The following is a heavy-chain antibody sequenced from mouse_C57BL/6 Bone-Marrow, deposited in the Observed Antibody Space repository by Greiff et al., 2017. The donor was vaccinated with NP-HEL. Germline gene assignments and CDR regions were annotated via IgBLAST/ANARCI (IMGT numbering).Heavy chain of an antibody. Sequence: VQLQQSGAELVRPGASVTLSCKASGYTFTDYEMHWVKQTPVHGLEWIGAIDPETGGTAYNQKFKGKAILTADKSSSTAYMELRSLTSEDSAVYYCTRKLYYGSSYGFAYWGQGTLVTVSA. CDR1: GYTFTDYE. J-gene: IGHJ3*01. V-gene: IGHV1-15*01. CDR3: TRKLYYGSSYGFAY. CDR2: IDPETGGT. D-gene: IGHD1-1*01.